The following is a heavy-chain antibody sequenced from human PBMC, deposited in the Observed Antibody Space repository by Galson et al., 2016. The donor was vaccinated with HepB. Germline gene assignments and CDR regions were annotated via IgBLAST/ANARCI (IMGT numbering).Heavy chain of an antibody. V-gene: IGHV3-9*01. J-gene: IGHJ4*02. D-gene: IGHD6-19*01. CDR3: ARDMARRGGVAVAGTQVA. CDR2: ITWDGGRK. CDR1: GFTFDDYA. Sequence: SLRLSCAASGFTFDDYAMHWVRHAPGTGVEWVSGITWDGGRKVYGDSARGRFTISRDNAKNSLYLEMNTLTTEDTALYYCARDMARRGGVAVAGTQVARGQGTLVIVSS.